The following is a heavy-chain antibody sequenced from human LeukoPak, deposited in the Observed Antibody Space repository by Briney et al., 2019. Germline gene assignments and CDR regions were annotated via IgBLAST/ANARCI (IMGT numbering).Heavy chain of an antibody. D-gene: IGHD1-26*01. Sequence: ASVEVSYKASGYTFTSYYMHWVRQAPGQGLEWMGIINPSGGSTSYAQKFQGRVTMTRDMSTSTVYMELSSLRSEDTAVYYCANSSQWESKTDAFDIWGQGTMLTV. CDR2: INPSGGST. CDR3: ANSSQWESKTDAFDI. J-gene: IGHJ3*02. CDR1: GYTFTSYY. V-gene: IGHV1-46*01.